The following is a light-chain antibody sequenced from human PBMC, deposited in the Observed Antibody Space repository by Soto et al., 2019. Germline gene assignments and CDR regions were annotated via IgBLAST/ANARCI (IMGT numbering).Light chain of an antibody. CDR3: QQGNSFPVT. CDR2: AAS. Sequence: DIQMTQSPSSVSASVGDRVTITCRASQGISNWLAWYQQKPGKAPKLLSYAASSLQSGVPSRFSGSGSGTDFTLTISSLQPEDFATYSCQQGNSFPVTFGQGTRLEIK. CDR1: QGISNW. J-gene: IGKJ5*01. V-gene: IGKV1-12*01.